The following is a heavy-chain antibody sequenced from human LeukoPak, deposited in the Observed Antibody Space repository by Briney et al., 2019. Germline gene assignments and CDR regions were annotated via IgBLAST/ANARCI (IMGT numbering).Heavy chain of an antibody. CDR2: MNPNSGNT. V-gene: IGHV1-8*01. D-gene: IGHD4-17*01. Sequence: GASVKVSCKASGYTFTSCDINWVRQATGQGLEWMGWMNPNSGNTGYAQKFQGRVTMTRNTPISTAYMELSSLRSEDTAVYYWARAGLRAKTKFDYWGQGTLVTVSS. CDR3: ARAGLRAKTKFDY. J-gene: IGHJ4*02. CDR1: GYTFTSCD.